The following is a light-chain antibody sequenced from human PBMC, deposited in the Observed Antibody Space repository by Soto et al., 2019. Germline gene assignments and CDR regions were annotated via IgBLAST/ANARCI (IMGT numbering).Light chain of an antibody. V-gene: IGKV1-12*01. CDR1: QGVNTW. J-gene: IGKJ4*01. CDR3: QQANSFPLT. Sequence: DIQMTQSPSSVSASVGDRVTITCRASQGVNTWLAWYQKKPGKAPELLVYEASSLHSGVPSRFSGSGSGTDFTLTSSSLQPEDFATYYCQQANSFPLTFGGGTKVEVQ. CDR2: EAS.